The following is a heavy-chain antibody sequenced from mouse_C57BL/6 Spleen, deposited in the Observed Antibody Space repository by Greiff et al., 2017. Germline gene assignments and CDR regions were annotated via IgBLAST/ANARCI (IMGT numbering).Heavy chain of an antibody. CDR2: INPNNGGT. CDR1: GYTFTDYN. Sequence: EVQLQQSGPELVKPGASVKIPCKASGYTFTDYNMDWVKQSHGKSLEWIGDINPNNGGTSYNQKFKGKATLTIDKSSSTAYMELRSLTSEDTAVYYCARRARANWDDYFDDWGKGTTLTVSS. D-gene: IGHD4-1*01. CDR3: ARRARANWDDYFDD. V-gene: IGHV1-18*01. J-gene: IGHJ2*01.